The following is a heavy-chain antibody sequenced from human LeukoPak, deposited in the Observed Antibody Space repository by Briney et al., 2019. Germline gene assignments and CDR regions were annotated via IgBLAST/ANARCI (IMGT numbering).Heavy chain of an antibody. CDR3: ARDCFTSWFYRGDYYMDV. CDR2: INGYNGNT. D-gene: IGHD3-10*01. V-gene: IGHV1-18*01. Sequence: ASVKVSCKTSGYTFTSYGISWVRQAPGQGLEWMGWINGYNGNTKYAQRLQGRVTMTTDTSTSTAYMELRSLRSDDTAVYYCARDCFTSWFYRGDYYMDVWGKGTTVTVS. CDR1: GYTFTSYG. J-gene: IGHJ6*03.